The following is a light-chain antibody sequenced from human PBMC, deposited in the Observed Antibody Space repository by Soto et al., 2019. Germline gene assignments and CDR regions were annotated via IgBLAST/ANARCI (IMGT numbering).Light chain of an antibody. J-gene: IGKJ1*01. CDR1: QSVSGW. V-gene: IGKV1-39*01. Sequence: DTQMTHSPSTRSASDGDTVTVKYRASQSVSGWLNWYQQKPGGAPKLLIYAASNLQSGVPPRFSGSGSGTNFTLSLNSLQPEDFATYYCQQGYSTPWTFGQGTKVDIK. CDR2: AAS. CDR3: QQGYSTPWT.